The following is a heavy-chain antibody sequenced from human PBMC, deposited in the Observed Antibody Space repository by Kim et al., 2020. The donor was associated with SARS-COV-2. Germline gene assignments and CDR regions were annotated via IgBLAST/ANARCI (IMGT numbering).Heavy chain of an antibody. CDR1: GFTFSDHS. V-gene: IGHV3-72*01. J-gene: IGHJ4*02. CDR2: TRNKASSYTT. D-gene: IGHD2-21*01. Sequence: GGSLRLSCAAFGFTFSDHSMDWVRQAPGKGLEWVGRTRNKASSYTTQYAASVKGRFTISRDDSKTSVYLQMSSLKTEDTAVYYCTRSIAEWGQGTLVTVSS. CDR3: TRSIAE.